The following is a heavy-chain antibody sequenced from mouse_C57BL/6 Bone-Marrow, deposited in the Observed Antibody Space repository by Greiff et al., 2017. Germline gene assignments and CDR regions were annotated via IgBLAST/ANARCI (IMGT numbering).Heavy chain of an antibody. CDR1: GFTFSDYG. V-gene: IGHV5-17*01. CDR3: ARNPFITTVVAHYYAMDY. Sequence: EVMLVESGGGLVKPGGSLKLSCAASGFTFSDYGMHWVRQAPEKGLEWVAYISSGSSTIYYADTVKGRFTISRDNAKNTLFLQMTSLRSEDTAMYYCARNPFITTVVAHYYAMDYWGQKASVTVSS. J-gene: IGHJ4*01. D-gene: IGHD1-1*01. CDR2: ISSGSSTI.